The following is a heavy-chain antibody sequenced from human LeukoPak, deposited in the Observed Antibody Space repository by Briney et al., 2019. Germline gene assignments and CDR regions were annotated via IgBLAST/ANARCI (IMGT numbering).Heavy chain of an antibody. D-gene: IGHD2-2*01. CDR3: ARHGDCRGTSCSHK. Sequence: PSETLSLTCAVYGGSFSGYYWSWIRQPPGKGLEWIGEINHSGSTNYNPSLKSRVTISVDTSKNQFSLKLTSVTAADTAVYYCARHGDCRGTSCSHKWGQGTLVTVSP. CDR1: GGSFSGYY. V-gene: IGHV4-34*01. J-gene: IGHJ4*02. CDR2: INHSGST.